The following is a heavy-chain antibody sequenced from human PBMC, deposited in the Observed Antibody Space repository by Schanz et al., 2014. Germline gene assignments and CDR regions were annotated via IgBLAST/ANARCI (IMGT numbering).Heavy chain of an antibody. J-gene: IGHJ3*02. Sequence: EVHLVESGGGLVQPGGSLRLSCAASGITFSSHWMHWVRQDPGKGLVWVARINSVGSNTDYADSVTGRITISRDNAKNTLYLQMNSLRAEDTAVYYCAKGRFGELSAFDIWGQGTMVTVSS. D-gene: IGHD3-10*01. CDR1: GITFSSHW. V-gene: IGHV3-74*02. CDR3: AKGRFGELSAFDI. CDR2: INSVGSNT.